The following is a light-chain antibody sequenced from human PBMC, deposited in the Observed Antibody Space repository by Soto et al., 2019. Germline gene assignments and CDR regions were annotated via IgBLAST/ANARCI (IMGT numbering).Light chain of an antibody. J-gene: IGKJ3*01. CDR2: GAS. CDR3: QQYGRSPFT. V-gene: IGKV3-20*01. CDR1: QSVSSIY. Sequence: EIVLTQSPGTLSLSPGERATLSCRASQSVSSIYLAWYQQKPGQAPRLLIYGASSRATGIPDRFSGSGSGTDFSLTTTRLEAEDFAVYYCQQYGRSPFTFGPGTKVDIK.